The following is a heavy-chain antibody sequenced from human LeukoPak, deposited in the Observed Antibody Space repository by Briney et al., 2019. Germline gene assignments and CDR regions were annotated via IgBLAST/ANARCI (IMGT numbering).Heavy chain of an antibody. CDR3: AKESYYYDSSGYFDY. CDR2: ISSSSSYI. CDR1: GFTFSSYS. D-gene: IGHD3-22*01. J-gene: IGHJ4*02. V-gene: IGHV3-21*01. Sequence: GGSLRLSCAASGFTFSSYSMNWVRQAPGKGLEWVSSISSSSSYIYYADSVKGRFTVSRDNAKNSLYLQMNSLRAEDTAVYYCAKESYYYDSSGYFDYWGQGTLVTVSS.